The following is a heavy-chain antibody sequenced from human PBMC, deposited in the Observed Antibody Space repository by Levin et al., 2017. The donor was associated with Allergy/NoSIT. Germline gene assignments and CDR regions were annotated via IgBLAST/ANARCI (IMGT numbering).Heavy chain of an antibody. V-gene: IGHV4-39*01. CDR1: GGSISSSSYY. D-gene: IGHD6-13*01. Sequence: SETLSLTCTVSGGSISSSSYYWGWIRQPPGKGLEWIGSIYYSGSTYYNPSLKSRVTISVDTSKNQFSLKLSSVTAADTAVYYCARLAAAAGTSGAFDIWGQGTMVTVAS. J-gene: IGHJ3*02. CDR3: ARLAAAAGTSGAFDI. CDR2: IYYSGST.